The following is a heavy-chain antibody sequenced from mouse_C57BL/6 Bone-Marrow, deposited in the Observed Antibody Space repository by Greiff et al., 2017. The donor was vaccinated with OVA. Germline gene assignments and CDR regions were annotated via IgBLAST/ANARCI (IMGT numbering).Heavy chain of an antibody. D-gene: IGHD2-5*01. J-gene: IGHJ1*03. V-gene: IGHV1-64*01. Sequence: QVQLKQPGAELVKPGASVKLSCKTSGYTFTSYWMHWVKQRPGQGLEWIGMIHPNSGSTNYNEKFKSKATLTVDKSSSTAYMQLSSLTSEDSAVYYCARGDFYYSSCVGWYFDVWGTGTTVTVSS. CDR3: ARGDFYYSSCVGWYFDV. CDR2: IHPNSGST. CDR1: GYTFTSYW.